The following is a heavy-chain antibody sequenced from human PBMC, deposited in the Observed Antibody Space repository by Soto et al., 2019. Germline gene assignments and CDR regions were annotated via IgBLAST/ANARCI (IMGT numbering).Heavy chain of an antibody. CDR2: INSDGSTI. Sequence: GGSLRLSCAASGFTFSSYWMHWVRQAPGKGLVWVSRINSDGSTISYADSVKGRFTISRDNAKNTLYLQMNSLRAEDTAVYYCARDPSYSTGWILDYWGQGALVTVFS. CDR3: ARDPSYSTGWILDY. CDR1: GFTFSSYW. J-gene: IGHJ4*02. V-gene: IGHV3-74*01. D-gene: IGHD6-19*01.